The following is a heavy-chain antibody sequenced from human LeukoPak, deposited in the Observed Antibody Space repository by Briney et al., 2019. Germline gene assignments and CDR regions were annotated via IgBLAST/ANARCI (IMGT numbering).Heavy chain of an antibody. Sequence: ASVKVSCKASGYTFTGYYMHWVRQAPGQGLEWMGWINPNSGGTNYAQKFQGRVTMTRGTSISTAYMELSRLRSDDTAVYYCAREGIVVVPAGFDPWGQGTLVTVSS. V-gene: IGHV1-2*02. CDR3: AREGIVVVPAGFDP. CDR2: INPNSGGT. D-gene: IGHD2-2*01. J-gene: IGHJ5*02. CDR1: GYTFTGYY.